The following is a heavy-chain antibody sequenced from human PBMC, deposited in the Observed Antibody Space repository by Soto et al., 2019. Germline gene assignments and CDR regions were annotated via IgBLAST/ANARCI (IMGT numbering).Heavy chain of an antibody. D-gene: IGHD2-2*03. V-gene: IGHV1-2*04. CDR2: INPNRGGT. Sequence: ASVKVSCKASGYTFTGYYMHWVRQAPGQGLEWMGWINPNRGGTNYAQKLQGWVTMTRDTSISTAYMELSRLRSDDTAVYYCAIWIGPDDYYYYGMDVWGQGTTVTVSS. CDR1: GYTFTGYY. CDR3: AIWIGPDDYYYYGMDV. J-gene: IGHJ6*02.